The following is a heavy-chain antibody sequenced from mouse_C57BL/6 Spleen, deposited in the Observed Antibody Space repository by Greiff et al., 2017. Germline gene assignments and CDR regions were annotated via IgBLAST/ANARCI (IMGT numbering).Heavy chain of an antibody. CDR2: INPHYGTT. D-gene: IGHD2-5*01. CDR1: GYSFTDYN. CDR3: ARNSNRGYYFDY. Sequence: VQLQQSGPELVQPGASVKISCKASGYSFTDYNMNWVKQSNGKSLEWIGVINPHYGTTSYNQKFKGKATLTVDQSSSTAYMQLNSLTSEDSAFYYCARNSNRGYYFDYWGQGTTLTVSS. V-gene: IGHV1-39*01. J-gene: IGHJ2*01.